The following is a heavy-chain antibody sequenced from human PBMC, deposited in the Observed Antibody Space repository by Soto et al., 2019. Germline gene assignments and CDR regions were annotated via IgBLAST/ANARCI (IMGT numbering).Heavy chain of an antibody. CDR3: ARLEGLATISYYFDF. D-gene: IGHD3-9*01. CDR1: DGSISGGGSY. V-gene: IGHV4-61*08. Sequence: SETLSLTCTVSDGSISGGGSYWSWIRQRPGKGLEWIGYIYYSGNTNYKPSLKTRVTISVDTSKNQFSLKLSSVTAADSVVYFCARLEGLATISYYFDFWGQGAQVTVSS. J-gene: IGHJ4*02. CDR2: IYYSGNT.